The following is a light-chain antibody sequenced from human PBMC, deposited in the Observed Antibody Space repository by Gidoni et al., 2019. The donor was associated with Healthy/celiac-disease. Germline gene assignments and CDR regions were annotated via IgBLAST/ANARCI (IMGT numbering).Light chain of an antibody. CDR2: GAS. V-gene: IGKV3-20*01. Sequence: EIVLTQSPGTLSLSPGERATLSCSDSQRVSSSYLAWYQQKPGQAPRLLIYGASSRATGIPDRFSGSGSGTDFTLTISRLEPEDFAVYYCQQYGSSPFTFGPGTKVDIK. CDR3: QQYGSSPFT. J-gene: IGKJ3*01. CDR1: QRVSSSY.